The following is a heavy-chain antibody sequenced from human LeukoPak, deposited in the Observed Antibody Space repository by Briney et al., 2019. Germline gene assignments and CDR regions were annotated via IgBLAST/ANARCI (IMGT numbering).Heavy chain of an antibody. CDR1: GFTFSSYA. V-gene: IGHV3-23*01. D-gene: IGHD1-26*01. J-gene: IGHJ4*02. CDR2: ISGSGGST. CDR3: AKDQWELPDYFDY. Sequence: PGGSLRLSCAASGFTFSSYAMSWVRQAPGKGLEWVSAISGSGGSTYYADSVKDRFTISRDNSKNTLYLQMNSLRAEDTAVYYCAKDQWELPDYFDYWGQGTLVTVSS.